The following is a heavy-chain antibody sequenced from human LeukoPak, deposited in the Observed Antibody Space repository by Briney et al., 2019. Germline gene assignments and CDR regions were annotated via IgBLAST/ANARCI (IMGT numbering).Heavy chain of an antibody. CDR3: AKDPYPYYDILSSNWFDP. Sequence: GGSLRPSCAASGFTFSSYAMSWVRQAPGKGLEWVSAISGSGGSTYYADSVKGRFTISRDNSKNTLYLQMNSLRAEDTAVYYCAKDPYPYYDILSSNWFDPWGQGTLVTVSS. CDR1: GFTFSSYA. CDR2: ISGSGGST. D-gene: IGHD3-9*01. J-gene: IGHJ5*02. V-gene: IGHV3-23*01.